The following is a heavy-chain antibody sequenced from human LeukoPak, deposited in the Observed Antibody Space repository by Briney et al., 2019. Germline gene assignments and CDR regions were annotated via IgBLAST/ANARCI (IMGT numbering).Heavy chain of an antibody. D-gene: IGHD3-10*01. Sequence: SETLSLTCTVSGGSISSCYWSWIRQPPGKGLEWIGYIYSSGSTNYNPSLKSRVTISVDTSKNQFSLKLSSVTAADTAVYYCARRRGAHTANAFDIWGQGTMVTVSS. CDR3: ARRRGAHTANAFDI. J-gene: IGHJ3*02. V-gene: IGHV4-59*08. CDR2: IYSSGST. CDR1: GGSISSCY.